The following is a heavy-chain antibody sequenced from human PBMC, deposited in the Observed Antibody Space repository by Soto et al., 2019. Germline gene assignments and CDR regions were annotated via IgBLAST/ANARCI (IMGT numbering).Heavy chain of an antibody. CDR3: ARVSLHCSSGTCYSLDQYFGMDV. J-gene: IGHJ6*02. Sequence: QVHLVQSGAEVKRPGSSVMVSCTASGGTFSNFGLAWVRQAPGQGLQWMRGIIPLSNTTHYAQTFKGRVTDTADGATGTGYMELSSLRSDDTAVDYCARVSLHCSSGTCYSLDQYFGMDVWGQGTTVTVS. CDR1: GGTFSNFG. CDR2: IIPLSNTT. D-gene: IGHD2-15*01. V-gene: IGHV1-69*01.